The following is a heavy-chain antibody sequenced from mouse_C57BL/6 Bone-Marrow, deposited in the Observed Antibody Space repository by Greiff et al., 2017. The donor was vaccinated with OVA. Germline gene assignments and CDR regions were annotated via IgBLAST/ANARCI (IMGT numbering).Heavy chain of an antibody. Sequence: EVKLVESGGGLVKPGGSLKLSCAASGFTFSSYAMSWVRQTPEKRLEWVATISDGGSYTSYPDNVKGRFTISRDNAKNNLYLQMSHLKSVDTAMYYCARLVRRYFDYWGQGTTLTVSS. V-gene: IGHV5-4*03. D-gene: IGHD2-1*01. CDR3: ARLVRRYFDY. J-gene: IGHJ2*01. CDR2: ISDGGSYT. CDR1: GFTFSSYA.